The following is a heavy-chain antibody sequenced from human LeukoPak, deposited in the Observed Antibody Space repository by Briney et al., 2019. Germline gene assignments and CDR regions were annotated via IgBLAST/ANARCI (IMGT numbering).Heavy chain of an antibody. V-gene: IGHV3-53*01. J-gene: IGHJ6*02. Sequence: PGGSLMLSCAASGFTVISNYMSWVRQAPGKGLEWVSVIYSGGSTYYADSVKGRFTISRDNSKNTLYLQMNSLRAEDTAVYYCARDLFSLYDYVWGSYPYGMDVWGQGTTVTVSS. CDR2: IYSGGST. CDR1: GFTVISNY. CDR3: ARDLFSLYDYVWGSYPYGMDV. D-gene: IGHD3-16*01.